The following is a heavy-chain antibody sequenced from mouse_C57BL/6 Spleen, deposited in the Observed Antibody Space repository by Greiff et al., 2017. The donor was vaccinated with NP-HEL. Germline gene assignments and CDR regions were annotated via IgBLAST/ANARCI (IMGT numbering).Heavy chain of an antibody. V-gene: IGHV5-17*01. CDR3: AKDGNYYYAMDY. CDR1: GFTFSDYG. D-gene: IGHD2-1*01. J-gene: IGHJ4*01. CDR2: ISSGSSTI. Sequence: EVKLVESGGGLVKPGGSLKLSCAASGFTFSDYGMHWVRQAPEKGLEWVAYISSGSSTIYYADTVKGRFTISRDNAKNTLFLQMTSLRSEDTAMYYCAKDGNYYYAMDYWGQGTSVTVSS.